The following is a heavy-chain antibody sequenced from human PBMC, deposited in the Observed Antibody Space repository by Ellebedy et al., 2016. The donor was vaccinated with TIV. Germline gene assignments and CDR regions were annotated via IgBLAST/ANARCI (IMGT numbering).Heavy chain of an antibody. CDR1: GYTFTSYG. Sequence: AASVKVSCKASGYTFTSYGISWVRQAPGQGLEWMGWISAYNGNTNYAQKLQGRVTMTTDTSTSTAYMELRSLRSDDTAVYYCARDGIAVAGEVDAFDIWGQGTMVTVSS. V-gene: IGHV1-18*01. CDR3: ARDGIAVAGEVDAFDI. CDR2: ISAYNGNT. D-gene: IGHD6-19*01. J-gene: IGHJ3*02.